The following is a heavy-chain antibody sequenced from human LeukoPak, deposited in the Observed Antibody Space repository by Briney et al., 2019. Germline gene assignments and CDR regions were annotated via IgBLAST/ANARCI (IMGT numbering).Heavy chain of an antibody. CDR3: ARSTWNFDY. V-gene: IGHV4-34*01. Sequence: SETLSLTCAVYGVSFSGYYWSWIRQPPGKGLEWIGEINHSGSTNYNPSLKSRVTISVDTSKNQFSLKLSSVTAADTAVYYCARSTWNFDYWGQGTQVTVSS. D-gene: IGHD2-2*01. J-gene: IGHJ4*02. CDR1: GVSFSGYY. CDR2: INHSGST.